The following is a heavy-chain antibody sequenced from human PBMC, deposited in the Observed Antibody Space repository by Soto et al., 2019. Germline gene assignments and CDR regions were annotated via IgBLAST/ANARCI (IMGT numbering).Heavy chain of an antibody. V-gene: IGHV6-1*01. J-gene: IGHJ5*02. CDR2: TYYRSKWYN. CDR3: ARGAPILAVAGTVVWFDP. D-gene: IGHD6-19*01. CDR1: GDSVSTNSAT. Sequence: SQTLSLTCAISGDSVSTNSATWDWIRQSPSRGLEWLGRTYYRSKWYNDYAVSVKGRITINPDTSNNQLSLQLNSVTPDDTAVYYCARGAPILAVAGTVVWFDPWGQGTLVTVSS.